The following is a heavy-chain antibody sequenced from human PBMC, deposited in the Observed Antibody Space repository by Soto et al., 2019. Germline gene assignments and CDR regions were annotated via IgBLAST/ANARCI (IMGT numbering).Heavy chain of an antibody. V-gene: IGHV1-18*04. CDR2: ISADNGNT. D-gene: IGHD6-6*01. J-gene: IGHJ4*02. CDR1: GYTFTSYG. Sequence: QVQLVQSGAEVKKPGASVKVSCKASGYTFTSYGISWVRQAPGQGPEWMGWISADNGNTNYAQKLQGRVTMTTDTSTSTAYMELRSLRSVDTAVYYCAGLKDEYSSSWGLDYWGQGTLVTVSS. CDR3: AGLKDEYSSSWGLDY.